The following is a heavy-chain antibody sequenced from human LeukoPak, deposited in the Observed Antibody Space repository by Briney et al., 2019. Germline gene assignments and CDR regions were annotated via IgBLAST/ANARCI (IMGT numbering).Heavy chain of an antibody. V-gene: IGHV3-33*01. Sequence: GGSLRLSCAASGFTFSSYGMHWVRLAPGKGLEWVAVIWYDGSNKYYADSVKGRFTISRDNSKNTLYLQMNSLRAEDTAVYYCARGYSSGWYSYWYFDLWGRGTLVTVSS. D-gene: IGHD6-19*01. CDR1: GFTFSSYG. CDR2: IWYDGSNK. CDR3: ARGYSSGWYSYWYFDL. J-gene: IGHJ2*01.